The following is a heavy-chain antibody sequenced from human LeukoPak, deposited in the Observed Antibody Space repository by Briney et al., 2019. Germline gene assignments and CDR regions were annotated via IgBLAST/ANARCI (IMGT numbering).Heavy chain of an antibody. D-gene: IGHD2-2*02. J-gene: IGHJ6*03. V-gene: IGHV1-18*04. CDR1: GYTFTSYY. CDR2: ISAYNGNT. CDR3: ASYTYADYYYYMDV. Sequence: EASVKVSCKSSGYTFTSYYMHWVRQAPGQGLEWMGWISAYNGNTNYAQKLQGRVTMTTDTSTSTAYMELRSLRSDDTAVYYCASYTYADYYYYMDVWGKGTTVTISS.